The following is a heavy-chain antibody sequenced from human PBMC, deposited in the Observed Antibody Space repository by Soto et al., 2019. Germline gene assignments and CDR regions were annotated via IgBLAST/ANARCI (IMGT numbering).Heavy chain of an antibody. Sequence: VQLVESGGGMVQPGTSLRLSCAASGFTFSKYGMHWVRQAPGKGLEWVALIWNDGIRKVYVDSVKGRFTISRDNSKNTLDLQMNNLRDEDTAVYYCAREDDNDANALDYWGPGTLVTVSS. CDR3: AREDDNDANALDY. CDR2: IWNDGIRK. J-gene: IGHJ4*02. V-gene: IGHV3-33*01. CDR1: GFTFSKYG.